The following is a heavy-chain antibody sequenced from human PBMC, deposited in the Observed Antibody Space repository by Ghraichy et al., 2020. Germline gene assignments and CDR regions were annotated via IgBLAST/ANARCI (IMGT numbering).Heavy chain of an antibody. D-gene: IGHD3-16*01. CDR1: GFGVSNYS. V-gene: IGHV3-21*01. Sequence: GESLNISCAASGFGVSNYSMNWVRQAPGKGLEWVSAISRSGSYIYYADSVKGRFIISRDNAKNSVYLQMNSLRVEDTAVYYCAREPFGRGSSGMDVWGQGTTVTVSS. CDR3: AREPFGRGSSGMDV. J-gene: IGHJ6*02. CDR2: ISRSGSYI.